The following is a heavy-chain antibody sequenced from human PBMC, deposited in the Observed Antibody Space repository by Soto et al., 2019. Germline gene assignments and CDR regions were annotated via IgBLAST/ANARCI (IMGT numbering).Heavy chain of an antibody. D-gene: IGHD6-13*01. V-gene: IGHV1-69*13. CDR2: IIPIFGTA. Sequence: GASVKVSCKASGGTFSSYAISWVRQAPGQGLEWMGGIIPIFGTANYAQKFQGRVTITADESTSTAYMELSSLRSEDTAVYYCARHPLERRYSRVPNWFDPWGQGTLVTVSS. CDR1: GGTFSSYA. CDR3: ARHPLERRYSRVPNWFDP. J-gene: IGHJ5*02.